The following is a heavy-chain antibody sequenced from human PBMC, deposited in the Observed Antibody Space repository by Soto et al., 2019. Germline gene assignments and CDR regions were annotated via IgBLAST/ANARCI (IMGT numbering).Heavy chain of an antibody. CDR2: INTDGSVA. D-gene: IGHD2-21*01. V-gene: IGHV3-74*03. Sequence: MAGALKAPGKGLVWVSRINTDGSVAMYVDSVKGRFTISRDNAKNTLYLHMNSLRAEDTAVYYCVRDMQLWRLDSWGQGTQVTVSS. CDR3: VRDMQLWRLDS. J-gene: IGHJ4*02.